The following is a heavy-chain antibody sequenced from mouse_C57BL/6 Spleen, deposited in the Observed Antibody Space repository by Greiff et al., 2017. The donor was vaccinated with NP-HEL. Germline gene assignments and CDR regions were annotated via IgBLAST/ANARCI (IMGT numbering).Heavy chain of an antibody. J-gene: IGHJ2*01. CDR3: ARGALRPLYYFDY. V-gene: IGHV1-52*01. CDR1: GYTFTSYW. D-gene: IGHD3-2*02. CDR2: IDPSDSET. Sequence: QVQLQQPGAELVRPGSSVKLSCKASGYTFTSYWMHWVKQRPIQGLEWIGNIDPSDSETHYNQKFKDKATLTVDKSSSTAYMQLSSLTSEDSAVYYCARGALRPLYYFDYWGQGTTLTVSS.